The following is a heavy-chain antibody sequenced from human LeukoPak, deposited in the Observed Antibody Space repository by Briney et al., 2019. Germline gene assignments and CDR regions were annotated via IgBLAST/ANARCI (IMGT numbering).Heavy chain of an antibody. CDR2: ISATGGDT. V-gene: IGHV3-23*01. CDR3: AKVASADAQARLNY. D-gene: IGHD6-19*01. Sequence: PGGSLRLSCAASGLTFSRHVMSWVRQAPGKGLEWVSAISATGGDTYYADSVKDRFTISRDYSNNTLYLQMNSLRADDTAVYYCAKVASADAQARLNYWGQGTLVTVSS. CDR1: GLTFSRHV. J-gene: IGHJ4*02.